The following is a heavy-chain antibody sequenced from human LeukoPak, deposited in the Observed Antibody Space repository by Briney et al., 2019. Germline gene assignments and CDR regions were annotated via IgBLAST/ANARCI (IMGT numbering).Heavy chain of an antibody. CDR1: GGSISSYY. CDR2: IYYSGST. CDR3: ARGLRSPAHFDY. V-gene: IGHV4-59*01. J-gene: IGHJ4*02. Sequence: NPSETLSLTCTVSGGSISSYYWSWIRQPPGKGLEWIGYIYYSGSTNYNPSLKSRVTISVDTSKNQFSLKLSSVTAADTAVYYCARGLRSPAHFDYWGQGTLVTVSS.